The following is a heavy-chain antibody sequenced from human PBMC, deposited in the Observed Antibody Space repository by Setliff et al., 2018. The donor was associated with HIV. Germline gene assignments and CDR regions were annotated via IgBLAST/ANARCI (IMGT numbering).Heavy chain of an antibody. CDR2: INDSGGT. CDR3: TRGPARRYPGSTVYGL. J-gene: IGHJ3*01. CDR1: GGPLSGYC. V-gene: IGHV4-34*01. Sequence: SETLSLTCGLYGGPLSGYCWTWIRQSPEKGLEWIGEINDSGGTKYNPSLMSRLSMSVEKSKNEFSLKVTSLTAADTAVYFCTRGPARRYPGSTVYGLWGQGTPVTV. D-gene: IGHD1-26*01.